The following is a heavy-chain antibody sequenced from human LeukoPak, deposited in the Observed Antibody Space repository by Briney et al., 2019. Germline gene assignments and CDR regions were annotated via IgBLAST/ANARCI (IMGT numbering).Heavy chain of an antibody. Sequence: ASVKVSRKASGYTFTDYYMHWVRQAPGQGLEWMGWINPNSGGTNYAQKFQGRVTMTRDTSISTAYMELSRLRSDDTAVYYCARDPRDVTMIVVVTGGENWFDPWGQGTLVTVSS. CDR3: ARDPRDVTMIVVVTGGENWFDP. CDR1: GYTFTDYY. V-gene: IGHV1-2*02. D-gene: IGHD3-22*01. J-gene: IGHJ5*02. CDR2: INPNSGGT.